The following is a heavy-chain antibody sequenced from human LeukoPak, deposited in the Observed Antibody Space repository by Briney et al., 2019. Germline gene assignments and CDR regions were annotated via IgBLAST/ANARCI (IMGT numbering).Heavy chain of an antibody. J-gene: IGHJ4*02. CDR1: GFTFSSYG. CDR3: AKDPTHFRVWDDYDSNVLNC. Sequence: GGSLRLSCAASGFTFSSYGMHWVRQAPGKGLEWVAVISYDGSNKYYAASVKGRFTISRDNSKNTLNLQMNSLRAEDTAVYYCAKDPTHFRVWDDYDSNVLNCWGQGTLVTVSS. V-gene: IGHV3-30*18. D-gene: IGHD3-22*01. CDR2: ISYDGSNK.